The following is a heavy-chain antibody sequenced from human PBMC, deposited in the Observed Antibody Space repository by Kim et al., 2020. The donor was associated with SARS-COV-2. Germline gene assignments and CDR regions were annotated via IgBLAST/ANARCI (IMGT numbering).Heavy chain of an antibody. V-gene: IGHV3-30-3*01. Sequence: GGSLRLSCAASGFTFSSYAMHWVRQAPGKGLEWVAVISYDGSNKYYADSVKGRFTISRDNSKNTLYLQMNSLRAEDTAVYYCATVDSSWYSLGYFDYWGQGTLVTVSS. CDR1: GFTFSSYA. CDR3: ATVDSSWYSLGYFDY. D-gene: IGHD6-13*01. CDR2: ISYDGSNK. J-gene: IGHJ4*02.